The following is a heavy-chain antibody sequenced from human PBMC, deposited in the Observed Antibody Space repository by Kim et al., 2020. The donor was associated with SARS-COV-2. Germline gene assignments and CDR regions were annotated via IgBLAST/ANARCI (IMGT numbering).Heavy chain of an antibody. V-gene: IGHV1-24*01. D-gene: IGHD2-15*01. CDR1: GYTLTELS. CDR2: FDPEDGET. CDR3: AISDGYSTIRGLYYYYGMDV. Sequence: ASVKVSCKVSGYTLTELSMHWVRQAPGKGLEWMGGFDPEDGETIYAQKFQGRVTMTEDTSTDTAYMELSSLRTEDTAVYYCAISDGYSTIRGLYYYYGMDVLGKGTTLTVSA. J-gene: IGHJ6*04.